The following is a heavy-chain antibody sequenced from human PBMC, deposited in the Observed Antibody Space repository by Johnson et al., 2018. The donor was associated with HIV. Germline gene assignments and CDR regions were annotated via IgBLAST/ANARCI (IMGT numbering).Heavy chain of an antibody. CDR3: ARSRWNQLWDAVDS. D-gene: IGHD5-18*01. CDR2: ISYDGSNK. V-gene: IGHV3-30*04. CDR1: GFTFSTYA. Sequence: QVQLVESGGGVVQPGRSLRLSCVASGFTFSTYAMHWVRQAPGKGLEWVTIISYDGSNKYHADSVKGRFTISRDNSKNTLYLQMNSLRGDDTAVYYCARSRWNQLWDAVDSWGQGTMVTVSS. J-gene: IGHJ3*02.